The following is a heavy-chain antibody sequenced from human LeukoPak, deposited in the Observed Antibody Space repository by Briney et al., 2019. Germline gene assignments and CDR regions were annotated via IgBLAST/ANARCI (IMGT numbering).Heavy chain of an antibody. V-gene: IGHV1-69*02. Sequence: SVEVLCKASGSPFRRYTNRRVRQAPGPGLGLVGMNIPILGIANYAQEFQGRVTITADKSTSTAYLEVSSLRSEDTVVYYCAGSMSSERTVNFDYWGERTLVTVSS. J-gene: IGHJ4*02. CDR3: AGSMSSERTVNFDY. D-gene: IGHD2/OR15-2a*01. CDR1: GSPFRRYT. CDR2: NIPILGIA.